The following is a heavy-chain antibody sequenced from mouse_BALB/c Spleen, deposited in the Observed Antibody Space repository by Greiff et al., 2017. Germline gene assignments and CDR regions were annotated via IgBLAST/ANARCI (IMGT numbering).Heavy chain of an antibody. V-gene: IGHV7-3*02. J-gene: IGHJ4*01. CDR3: ARDPTAMDY. CDR2: IRNKANGYTT. Sequence: EVKLMESGGGLVQPGGSLRLSCATSGFTFTDYYMSWVRQPPGKALEWLGFIRNKANGYTTEYSASVKGRFTISRDNSQSILYLQMNTLRAEDSATYYCARDPTAMDYWGQGTSVTVSS. CDR1: GFTFTDYY.